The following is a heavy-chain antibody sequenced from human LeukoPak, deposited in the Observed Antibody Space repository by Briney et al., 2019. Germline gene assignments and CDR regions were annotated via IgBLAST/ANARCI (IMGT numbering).Heavy chain of an antibody. V-gene: IGHV7-4-1*02. CDR1: GYTFTSYG. CDR3: ARDFGFGAAYY. J-gene: IGHJ4*02. D-gene: IGHD3-10*01. Sequence: ASVKVSCKASGYTFTSYGISWVRQAPGQGLEWMGWINTNTGNPTYAQGFTGRFVFSLDTSVSTAYLQISSLKAEDTAVYYCARDFGFGAAYYWGQGTLVTVSS. CDR2: INTNTGNP.